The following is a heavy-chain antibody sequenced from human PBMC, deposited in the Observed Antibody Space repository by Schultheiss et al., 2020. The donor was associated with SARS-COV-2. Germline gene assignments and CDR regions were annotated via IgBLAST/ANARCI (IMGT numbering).Heavy chain of an antibody. D-gene: IGHD6-13*01. CDR1: GGSISSGSYY. Sequence: SETLSLTCTVSGGSISSGSYYWSWIRQPAGKGLEWIGYIYYSGSTNYNPSLKSRVTISVDTSKNQFSLKLSSVTAADAAVYYCVRHGVAAAGPNSYYYLDVWGKGTTVTVSS. CDR2: IYYSGST. V-gene: IGHV4-61*10. CDR3: VRHGVAAAGPNSYYYLDV. J-gene: IGHJ6*03.